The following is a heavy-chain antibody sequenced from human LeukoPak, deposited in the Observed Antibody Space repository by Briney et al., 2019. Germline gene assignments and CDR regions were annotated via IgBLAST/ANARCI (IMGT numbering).Heavy chain of an antibody. CDR2: IYHSGST. CDR1: GGSISSGGYS. V-gene: IGHV4-30-2*01. CDR3: ARVGVLWFGELLTAEIDY. Sequence: SETLSLTCAVSGGSISSGGYSWSWIRQPPGKGLEWIGYIYHSGSTYYNPSLKSRVTISVDTSKNQFSLKLSSVTAADTAVYYCARVGVLWFGELLTAEIDYWGQGTLVTVSS. J-gene: IGHJ4*02. D-gene: IGHD3-10*01.